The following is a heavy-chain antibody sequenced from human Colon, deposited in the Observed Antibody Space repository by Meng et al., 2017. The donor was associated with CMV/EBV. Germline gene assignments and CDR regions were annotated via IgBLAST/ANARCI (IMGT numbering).Heavy chain of an antibody. D-gene: IGHD1-26*01. CDR1: GVSITRYY. Sequence: GCGQGVVNPSAPLSLTCTILGVSITRYYWSCIRQPAGRGLEWIGRMYTSGSTNSNPSLKSRVTMSVDTSKKQFSLKLSSVTAADTAMYYCAKEAPGGNYWYFDLWGRGTLVTVSS. V-gene: IGHV4-4*07. J-gene: IGHJ2*01. CDR2: MYTSGST. CDR3: AKEAPGGNYWYFDL.